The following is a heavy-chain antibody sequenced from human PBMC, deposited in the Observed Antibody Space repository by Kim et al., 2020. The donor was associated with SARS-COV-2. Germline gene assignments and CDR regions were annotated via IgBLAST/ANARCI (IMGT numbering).Heavy chain of an antibody. Sequence: DTVKGRFTISRDNSKNALYLQMNSLRAEDTAVYCCAGHGSMVRGVAPIDYWGQGTLVTVSS. J-gene: IGHJ4*02. V-gene: IGHV3-30*07. D-gene: IGHD3-10*01. CDR3: AGHGSMVRGVAPIDY.